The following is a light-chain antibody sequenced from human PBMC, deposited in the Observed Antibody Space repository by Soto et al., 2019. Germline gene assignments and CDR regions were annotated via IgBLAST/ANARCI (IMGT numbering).Light chain of an antibody. Sequence: EIVLTQSPATLPLSPGERATLSCRASQSVKNFLAWYQQKPVQAPRLLIFDAVSRVIGILPRFSVRWSGTDFTLIITGIEPEDFSVYYCQQRWTWPVTFGGGTSVEIK. J-gene: IGKJ4*02. CDR2: DAV. V-gene: IGKV3-11*01. CDR3: QQRWTWPVT. CDR1: QSVKNF.